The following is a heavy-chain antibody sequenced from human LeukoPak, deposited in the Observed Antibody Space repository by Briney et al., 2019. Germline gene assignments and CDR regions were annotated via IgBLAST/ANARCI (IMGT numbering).Heavy chain of an antibody. CDR2: ISSSSSYI. CDR1: GFTFSDYN. V-gene: IGHV3-21*01. J-gene: IGHJ4*02. D-gene: IGHD3-10*01. CDR3: ARDLRYYGSGSYH. Sequence: GGSLRLSCAASGFTFSDYNMNWVRQAPGKGLEWVSSISSSSSYIYYADSVKGRFTISRDNAKNSLYLQMNSLRAEDTAVYYCARDLRYYGSGSYHWGQGTLVTVSS.